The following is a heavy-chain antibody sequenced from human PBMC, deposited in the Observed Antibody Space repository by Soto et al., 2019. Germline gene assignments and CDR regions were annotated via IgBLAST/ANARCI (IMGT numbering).Heavy chain of an antibody. D-gene: IGHD6-19*01. CDR2: ISYDGSNK. CDR1: GFTFSSYA. J-gene: IGHJ6*02. CDR3: AGGGSSGWPPHRIYYYYGMDV. Sequence: GGSLRLSCAASGFTFSSYAMHWVRQAPGKGLEWVAVISYDGSNKYYADSVKGRFTISRDNSKNTLYLQMNSLRAEDTAVYYCAGGGSSGWPPHRIYYYYGMDVWGQGTTVTVSS. V-gene: IGHV3-30-3*01.